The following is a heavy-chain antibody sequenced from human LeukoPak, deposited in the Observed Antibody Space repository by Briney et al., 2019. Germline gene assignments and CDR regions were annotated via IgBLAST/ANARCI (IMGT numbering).Heavy chain of an antibody. J-gene: IGHJ4*02. CDR1: GFTFSSYS. CDR2: ISSSSYI. Sequence: GGSLRLSCAASGFTFSSYSMNWVRQAPGKGLEWVSSISSSSYIYYADSVKGRFTISRDNAKNSLYLQMNSLRAEDTAVYYCARDRGPYGDYFQSGTLFSFDYWGQGTLVTVSS. V-gene: IGHV3-21*01. D-gene: IGHD4-17*01. CDR3: ARDRGPYGDYFQSGTLFSFDY.